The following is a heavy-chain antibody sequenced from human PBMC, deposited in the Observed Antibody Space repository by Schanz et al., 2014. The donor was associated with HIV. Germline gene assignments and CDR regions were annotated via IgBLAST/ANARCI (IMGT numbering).Heavy chain of an antibody. Sequence: VQLVESGGGLIQRGGSLRLSCAASGFAVSSNFLNWVRQTPGKGLGWVAVISYDGSNKYYADSVKGRFTISRDISKNTLYLQMNSLRAEDTAVYHCAKDGVRLGNCSRSTCHYAMDIWGQGTTVTVSS. CDR2: ISYDGSNK. D-gene: IGHD2-2*01. CDR1: GFAVSSNF. V-gene: IGHV3-30*18. CDR3: AKDGVRLGNCSRSTCHYAMDI. J-gene: IGHJ6*02.